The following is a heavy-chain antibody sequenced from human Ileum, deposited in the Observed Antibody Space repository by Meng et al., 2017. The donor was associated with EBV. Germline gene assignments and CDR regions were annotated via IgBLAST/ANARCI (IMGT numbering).Heavy chain of an antibody. CDR2: VYHRGDT. D-gene: IGHD1-7*01. Sequence: RQGWGPGLGKPSGPMSITCTFSGDSISSDILWSWVPQPPGKGLKWIGEVYHRGDTNYNPSLKSRVDISVDKSKNQFYLSLFSVTAADTAVYYCGRDQGRELINHWGQGTLVTVSS. CDR1: GDSISSDIL. CDR3: GRDQGRELINH. V-gene: IGHV4-4*02. J-gene: IGHJ4*02.